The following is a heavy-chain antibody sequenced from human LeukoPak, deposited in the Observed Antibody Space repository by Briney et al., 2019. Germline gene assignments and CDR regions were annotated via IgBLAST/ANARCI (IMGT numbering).Heavy chain of an antibody. CDR1: GFTFSSYW. CDR3: ARDGSSGWYGNDAFDI. Sequence: GGSLRLSCAASGFTFSSYWMSWVRQAPGKGLEWVANIKQDGSEKYYVDSVKGRFTISRDSAKNSLYLQMNSLRAEDTAVYYCARDGSSGWYGNDAFDIWGQGTMVTVSS. CDR2: IKQDGSEK. V-gene: IGHV3-7*01. J-gene: IGHJ3*02. D-gene: IGHD6-19*01.